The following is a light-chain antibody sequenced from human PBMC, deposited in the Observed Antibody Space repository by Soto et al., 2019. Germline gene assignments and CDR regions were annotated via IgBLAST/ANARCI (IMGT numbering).Light chain of an antibody. CDR3: AAWDDSLNGVV. CDR1: NANIGSHT. V-gene: IGLV1-44*01. CDR2: SND. J-gene: IGLJ2*01. Sequence: QSVLTQPPSASGTPGQRVTISCSGSNANIGSHTVHWFRQVPGTAPKLLHYSNDQRPSGVPGRFSGSKSGTSVSLAISWLQSEDEADYYWAAWDDSLNGVVFGGGTKLTVL.